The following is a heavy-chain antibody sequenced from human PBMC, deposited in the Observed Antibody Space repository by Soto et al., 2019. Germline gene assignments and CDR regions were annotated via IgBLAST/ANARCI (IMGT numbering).Heavy chain of an antibody. CDR2: ISAYNGNT. J-gene: IGHJ4*02. CDR3: ARVIGDFWSGSPNYPIDY. Sequence: ASVKVSCKASGYTFTSYGISWVRQAPGQGLEWMGWISAYNGNTNYAQKLQGRVTMTTDTSTSTAYMELRSLRSDDTAVYYCARVIGDFWSGSPNYPIDYWGQGTLVTVSS. D-gene: IGHD3-3*01. V-gene: IGHV1-18*01. CDR1: GYTFTSYG.